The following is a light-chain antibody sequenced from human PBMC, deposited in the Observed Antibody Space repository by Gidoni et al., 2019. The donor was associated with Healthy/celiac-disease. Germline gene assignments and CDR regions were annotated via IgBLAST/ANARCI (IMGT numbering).Light chain of an antibody. V-gene: IGLV3-1*01. CDR3: QAWDSSTWV. Sequence: SYELTQPPSVSVSPGQTASITCSGDKFGDKYAGWYQQTPGQSPVLVIYQDSKRTSGIPERISGSNSGNTATLAISGTQAMDEADYYSQAWDSSTWVFGGGTKLTVL. CDR1: KFGDKY. CDR2: QDS. J-gene: IGLJ3*02.